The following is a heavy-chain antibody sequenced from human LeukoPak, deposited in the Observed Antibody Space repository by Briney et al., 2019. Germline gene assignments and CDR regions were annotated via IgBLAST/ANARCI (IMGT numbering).Heavy chain of an antibody. CDR3: ARDSRAGKAVMEDY. D-gene: IGHD6-13*01. J-gene: IGHJ4*02. Sequence: ASVKVFCKASGYTFTSYGISWVRQAPGQGLEWMGWISAYNGNTNYAQKLQGRVTMTTDTSTSTAYMELRSLRSDDTAVYYCARDSRAGKAVMEDYWGQGTLVTVSS. V-gene: IGHV1-18*01. CDR1: GYTFTSYG. CDR2: ISAYNGNT.